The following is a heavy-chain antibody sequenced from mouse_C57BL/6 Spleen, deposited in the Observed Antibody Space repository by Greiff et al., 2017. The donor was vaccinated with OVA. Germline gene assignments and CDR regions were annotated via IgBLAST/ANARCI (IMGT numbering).Heavy chain of an antibody. Sequence: EVQLVESGGGLVKPGGSLKLSCAASGFTFSSYAMSWVRQTPEKRLEWVASISDGGSYTYYPDNVKGRFTISRDNAKNNLYLQMSHLKSEDTAMYYCARIYYGSSYPHWYFDVWGTGTTVTVSS. V-gene: IGHV5-4*01. CDR2: ISDGGSYT. CDR1: GFTFSSYA. J-gene: IGHJ1*03. D-gene: IGHD1-1*01. CDR3: ARIYYGSSYPHWYFDV.